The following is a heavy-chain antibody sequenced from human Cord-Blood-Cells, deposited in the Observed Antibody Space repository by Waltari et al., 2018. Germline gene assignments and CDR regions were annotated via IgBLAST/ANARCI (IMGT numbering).Heavy chain of an antibody. J-gene: IGHJ3*02. CDR1: GYPFPGYH. D-gene: IGHD6-6*01. V-gene: IGHV1-2*02. CDR2: INPNSGGT. Sequence: QVQLVQSGAEVEKPAASAKVSCEASGYPFPGYHPHWLPQAPGQGLEWMGWINPNSGGTNYAQKFQGRVTMTRDTSISTAYMELSRLRSDDTAVYYCARGSSIAARFDIWGQGTMVTVSS. CDR3: ARGSSIAARFDI.